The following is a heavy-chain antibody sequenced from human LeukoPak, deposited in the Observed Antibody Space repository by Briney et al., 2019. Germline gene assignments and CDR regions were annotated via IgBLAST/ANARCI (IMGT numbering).Heavy chain of an antibody. CDR2: INPNSGGT. CDR3: ARANTYYYGSGSSNSFDY. CDR1: GYTFTGYY. Sequence: ASVKVSCKASGYTFTGYYMHWVRQAPGQGLEWMGWINPNSGGTNYAQKFQGRVTMTRDTSISTAYMELSRLRSDDTAVYYCARANTYYYGSGSSNSFDYWGQGTLVTVFS. D-gene: IGHD3-10*01. V-gene: IGHV1-2*02. J-gene: IGHJ4*02.